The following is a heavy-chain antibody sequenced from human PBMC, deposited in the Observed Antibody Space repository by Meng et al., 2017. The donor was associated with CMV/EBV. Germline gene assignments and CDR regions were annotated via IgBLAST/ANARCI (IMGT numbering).Heavy chain of an antibody. CDR1: GGSISSYY. V-gene: IGHV4-4*07. Sequence: VQVQESGPGLVKPSETLSLTCTGSGGSISSYYWSWIRQPAGKGLEWIGRIYTSGSTNYNPSLKSRVTMSVDTSKNQFSLKLSSVTAADTAVYYCARDLMNCSSTSCANWFDPWGQGTLVTVSS. J-gene: IGHJ5*02. D-gene: IGHD2-2*01. CDR3: ARDLMNCSSTSCANWFDP. CDR2: IYTSGST.